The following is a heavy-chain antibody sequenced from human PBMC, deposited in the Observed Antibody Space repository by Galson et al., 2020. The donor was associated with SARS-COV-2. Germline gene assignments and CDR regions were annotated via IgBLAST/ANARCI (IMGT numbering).Heavy chain of an antibody. Sequence: PGGSLRLSCAASGFTFSSYAMSWVRQAPGKGLEWVSAISGSGGSTYYADSVKGRFTISRDNSKNTLYLQMNSLRAEDTAVYYCAKNGWELLEAATNFDYWGQGTLVTVSS. CDR2: ISGSGGST. CDR3: AKNGWELLEAATNFDY. V-gene: IGHV3-23*01. D-gene: IGHD1-26*01. CDR1: GFTFSSYA. J-gene: IGHJ4*02.